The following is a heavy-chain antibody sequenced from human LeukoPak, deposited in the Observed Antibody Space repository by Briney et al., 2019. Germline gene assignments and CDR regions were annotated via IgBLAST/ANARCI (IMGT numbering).Heavy chain of an antibody. V-gene: IGHV3-48*03. J-gene: IGHJ4*02. CDR2: ISSSGSTI. D-gene: IGHD2-15*01. CDR1: GFTFSSYE. CDR3: ARVKRICSGGSCLIDY. Sequence: GGSLRLSCAASGFTFSSYEMNWVSQAPGKGLEWVSYISSSGSTIYYADSVKGRFTISRDNAKNSLYLQMNSLRAEDTAVYYCARVKRICSGGSCLIDYWGQGTLVTVSS.